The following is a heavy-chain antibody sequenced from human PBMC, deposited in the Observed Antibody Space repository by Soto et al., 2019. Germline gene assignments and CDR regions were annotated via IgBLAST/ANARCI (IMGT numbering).Heavy chain of an antibody. CDR2: IIPIFGTA. V-gene: IGHV1-69*01. J-gene: IGHJ6*02. CDR1: GGTFSSYA. CDR3: ARGGVVPAALGHYYCYGMDV. Sequence: QVQLVQSGAEVKKPGSSVKVSCKASGGTFSSYAISWVRQAPGQGLEWMGGIIPIFGTANYTQKFQGRVTITADESTSTAYMELSSLRSEDTAVYYCARGGVVPAALGHYYCYGMDVWGQGTTVTVSS. D-gene: IGHD2-2*01.